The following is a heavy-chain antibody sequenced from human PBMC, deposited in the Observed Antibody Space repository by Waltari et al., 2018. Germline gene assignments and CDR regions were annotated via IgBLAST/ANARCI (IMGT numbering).Heavy chain of an antibody. CDR2: ISGSGGST. CDR1: GFTFSSYA. J-gene: IGHJ5*02. D-gene: IGHD3-10*01. Sequence: EVQLLESGGGLVQPGGSLRLSCTASGFTFSSYAMSWVRQAPGKGLEWVSAISGSGGSTYYADSVKGRFTISRDNSKNTLYLQMNSLRAEDTAVYYCAKGYYGSGSYYPTWGQGTLVTVSS. V-gene: IGHV3-23*01. CDR3: AKGYYGSGSYYPT.